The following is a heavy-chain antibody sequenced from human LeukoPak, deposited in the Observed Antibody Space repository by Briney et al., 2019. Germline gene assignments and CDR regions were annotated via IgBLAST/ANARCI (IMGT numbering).Heavy chain of an antibody. V-gene: IGHV3-53*01. CDR1: GFTVSSNY. J-gene: IGHJ6*02. D-gene: IGHD2-21*01. CDR2: IYSGGST. Sequence: TGGSLRLSCAASGFTVSSNYMSWVRQAPGKGLEWVSVIYSGGSTYYADSVKGRFTISRDNSKNTLYLQMNSLRAEDTAVYYCARARYCGGDCYYYGMDVWGQGTTVTVSS. CDR3: ARARYCGGDCYYYGMDV.